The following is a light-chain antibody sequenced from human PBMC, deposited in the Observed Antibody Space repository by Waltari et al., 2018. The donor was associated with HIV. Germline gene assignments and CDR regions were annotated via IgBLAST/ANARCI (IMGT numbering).Light chain of an antibody. CDR3: AAWDDSLNVWV. Sequence: QSVLTQPPSASGTPGQRVTISCSGSRSNIGSNIVNWYQQLPGTAPKLLIYSNNLRPAGVPDRLSGSKSGTSASLASSGLQSEDEADYYGAAWDDSLNVWVFGGGTKLTVL. CDR2: SNN. J-gene: IGLJ3*02. CDR1: RSNIGSNI. V-gene: IGLV1-44*01.